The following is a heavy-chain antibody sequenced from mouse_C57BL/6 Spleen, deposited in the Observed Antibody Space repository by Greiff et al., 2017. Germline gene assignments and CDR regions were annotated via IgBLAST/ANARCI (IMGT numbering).Heavy chain of an antibody. J-gene: IGHJ1*03. CDR3: AREHFEG. CDR1: GFTFSSYA. V-gene: IGHV5-4*01. CDR2: ISDGGSYT. Sequence: EVKLMESGGGLVKPGGSLKLSCAASGFTFSSYAMSWVRQTPEKRLEWVATISDGGSYTYYPDNVKGRFTIARDNAKNNLYLQMSHLKSEDTAMYYCAREHFEGWGTGTTVTVSS.